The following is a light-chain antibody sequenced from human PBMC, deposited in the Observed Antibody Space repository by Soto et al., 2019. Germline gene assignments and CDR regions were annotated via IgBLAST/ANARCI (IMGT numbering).Light chain of an antibody. Sequence: DIQMTQSPSSLSASLGDRVTITCRASQDISTYLKWYQQKPGKAPNLLIYTVPNLETGVPSRFSGSGSGTFFTLTISALQPEDIATYYCQQYNSLPYTFVHGTRLEIE. V-gene: IGKV1-33*01. CDR3: QQYNSLPYT. CDR2: TVP. J-gene: IGKJ2*01. CDR1: QDISTY.